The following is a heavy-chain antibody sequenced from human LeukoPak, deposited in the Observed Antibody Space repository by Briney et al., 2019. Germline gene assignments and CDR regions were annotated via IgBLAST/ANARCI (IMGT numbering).Heavy chain of an antibody. Sequence: PSETLSLTCTVSGGSISSSSYYWGWIRQPPGKGLEWIGSIYYSGSTYYNPSLKSRVTISVDTSKNQFSLRLSSVTAADTAVYYCARHVRATGTTHFDYWGQGTLVTVSS. D-gene: IGHD1-1*01. CDR3: ARHVRATGTTHFDY. J-gene: IGHJ4*02. CDR1: GGSISSSSYY. V-gene: IGHV4-39*01. CDR2: IYYSGST.